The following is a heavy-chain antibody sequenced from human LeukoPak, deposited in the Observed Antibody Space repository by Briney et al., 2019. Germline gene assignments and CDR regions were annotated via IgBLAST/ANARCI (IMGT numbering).Heavy chain of an antibody. CDR3: ARIIEYYYDSSGYYPIPNWFDP. D-gene: IGHD3-22*01. CDR1: GGSISSSSYY. CDR2: IYYSGST. V-gene: IGHV4-39*01. J-gene: IGHJ5*02. Sequence: SETLSLTCTVSGGSISSSSYYWGWIRQPPGKGLEWIGSIYYSGSTYYNPSLKSRVTISVDTSKNQFSLKLSSVTAADTAVYYCARIIEYYYDSSGYYPIPNWFDPWGQGTLVTVSS.